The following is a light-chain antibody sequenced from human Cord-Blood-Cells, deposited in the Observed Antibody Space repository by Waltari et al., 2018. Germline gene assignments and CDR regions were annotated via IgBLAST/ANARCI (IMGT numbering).Light chain of an antibody. Sequence: QPAPTPPFSVSWSTDHSLPISCTGPRSDVGGYNYVPWYQHHQGKASKRIIYDVNNRPSGVSYLFSGSKFRNTASLTVSGLQAEDEADYYCSSYTSINTWVFGGGTKLTVL. CDR2: DVN. J-gene: IGLJ3*02. V-gene: IGLV2-14*03. CDR3: SSYTSINTWV. CDR1: RSDVGGYNY.